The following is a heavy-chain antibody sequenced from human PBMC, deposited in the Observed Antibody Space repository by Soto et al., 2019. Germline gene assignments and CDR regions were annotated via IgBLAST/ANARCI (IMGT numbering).Heavy chain of an antibody. CDR3: ARDHSRGIVVVVAAT. CDR2: IIPIFGTA. V-gene: IGHV1-69*01. J-gene: IGHJ5*02. D-gene: IGHD2-15*01. Sequence: QVQLVQSGAEVKKPGSSVKVSCKASGGTFSSYAISWVRQAPGQGLEWMGGIIPIFGTANYAQKFQGRVTITADESTSTAHMELSSLRSEDTAVYHCARDHSRGIVVVVAATWGQGTLVTVSS. CDR1: GGTFSSYA.